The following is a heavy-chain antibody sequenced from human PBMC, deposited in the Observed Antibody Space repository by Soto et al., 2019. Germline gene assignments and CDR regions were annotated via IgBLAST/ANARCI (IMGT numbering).Heavy chain of an antibody. CDR3: AHLGERYYYYGSGSNYNWFDP. CDR2: IYWDDDK. D-gene: IGHD3-10*01. CDR1: GFSLSTSGVG. J-gene: IGHJ5*02. Sequence: QITLKESGPTLVKPTQTLTLTCTFSGFSLSTSGVGVGWIRQPPGKALEWLALIYWDDDKRYSPSLKSRLTITKDTSKNQVVLTMTNMDPVDTATYYCAHLGERYYYYGSGSNYNWFDPWGQGTLVTVSS. V-gene: IGHV2-5*02.